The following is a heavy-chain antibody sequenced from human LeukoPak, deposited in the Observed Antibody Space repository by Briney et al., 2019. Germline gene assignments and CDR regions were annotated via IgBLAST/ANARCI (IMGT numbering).Heavy chain of an antibody. CDR1: GYTFTSYF. J-gene: IGHJ4*02. D-gene: IGHD6-6*01. V-gene: IGHV1-2*02. CDR3: ARALSNSRLYYFDY. Sequence: ASVKVSCKASGYTFTSYFIHWVRQAPGQGLEWVGWINPNSGGTNDAQKFQGRVTITRDTSIRTAYMELSSLRSDDTAVYYCARALSNSRLYYFDYWGQGTLVTVSS. CDR2: INPNSGGT.